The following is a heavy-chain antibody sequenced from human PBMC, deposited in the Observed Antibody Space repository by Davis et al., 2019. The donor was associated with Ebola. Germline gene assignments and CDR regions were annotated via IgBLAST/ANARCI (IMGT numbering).Heavy chain of an antibody. J-gene: IGHJ2*01. V-gene: IGHV1-46*01. Sequence: ASVKVSCKASGYTFTSYYMHWVRQAPGQGLEWMGIINPSGGSTSYAQKFQGRVTMTRDTSTSTVYMELSSLRSEDTAVYYCARGITIFGVEKNWYFDLWGRGTLVTVSS. D-gene: IGHD3-3*01. CDR2: INPSGGST. CDR3: ARGITIFGVEKNWYFDL. CDR1: GYTFTSYY.